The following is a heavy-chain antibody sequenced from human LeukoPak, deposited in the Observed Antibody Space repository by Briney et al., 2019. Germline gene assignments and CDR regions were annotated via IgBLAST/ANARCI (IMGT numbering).Heavy chain of an antibody. Sequence: GGSLRLSCAASGFTVSSNYMSWVRQAPGKGLEWVSVIYSGGSTYYADSVKGRFTISRDNSKNTLYLQMNSLRVEDTAVYYCARSGDTVLGAFDVWGQGTMVTVSS. J-gene: IGHJ3*01. D-gene: IGHD3-16*01. CDR1: GFTVSSNY. CDR2: IYSGGST. CDR3: ARSGDTVLGAFDV. V-gene: IGHV3-66*01.